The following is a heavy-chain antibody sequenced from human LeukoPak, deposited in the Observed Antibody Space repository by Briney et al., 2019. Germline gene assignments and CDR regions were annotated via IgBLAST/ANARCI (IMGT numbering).Heavy chain of an antibody. V-gene: IGHV4-4*08. CDR3: ASPEFPAGRIDY. D-gene: IGHD3-10*01. J-gene: IGHJ4*02. Sequence: SSETLSLTCTVSGGSLSSAHGWSWIRQPPGKGLEWIGYSQNSGCTNCNPSLKSRVTISVDTSKNQFSLKLSSVTAADTAVYYCASPEFPAGRIDYWGQGTLVTVSS. CDR2: SQNSGCT. CDR1: GGSLSSAH.